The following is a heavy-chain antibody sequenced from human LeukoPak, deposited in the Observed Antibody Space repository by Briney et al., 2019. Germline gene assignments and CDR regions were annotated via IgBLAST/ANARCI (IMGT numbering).Heavy chain of an antibody. CDR3: ARHGRRDGYIRARDY. CDR1: GYSFTSYW. D-gene: IGHD5-24*01. V-gene: IGHV5-51*01. Sequence: GESLQISCKGSGYSFTSYWIGWVRQMPGKGLEWMGIIYPGDSDTRYSPSFQGQVTISADKSISTAYLQWSSLKASDTAMYYCARHGRRDGYIRARDYWGQGTLVTVSS. J-gene: IGHJ4*02. CDR2: IYPGDSDT.